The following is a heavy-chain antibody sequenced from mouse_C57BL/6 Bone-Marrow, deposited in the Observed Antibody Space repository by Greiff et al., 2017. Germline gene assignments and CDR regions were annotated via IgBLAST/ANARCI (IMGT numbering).Heavy chain of an antibody. Sequence: QVHVKQSGAELARPGASVKMSCKASGYTFTSYTMHWVKQRPGQGLEWIGYINPSSGYTKYNQKFKDKATLTADKSSSTAYVQLSSLTSEDSAVYYCAKPTVVARYFDVWGTGTTVTVSS. D-gene: IGHD1-1*01. CDR2: INPSSGYT. V-gene: IGHV1-4*01. CDR3: AKPTVVARYFDV. J-gene: IGHJ1*03. CDR1: GYTFTSYT.